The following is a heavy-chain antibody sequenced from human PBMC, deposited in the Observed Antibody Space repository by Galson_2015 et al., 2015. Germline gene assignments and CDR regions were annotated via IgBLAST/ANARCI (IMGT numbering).Heavy chain of an antibody. CDR2: ITPLFGTA. V-gene: IGHV1-69*13. Sequence: SVKVSCKASGGTFNNYAISWVRQAPGQGLEWMGGITPLFGTAQYAQKFLGKVTITADGSTSTAYMELHSLRSDDTALYYCAAAPRSLPHASWGQGTLLTVSS. J-gene: IGHJ5*02. CDR1: GGTFNNYA. CDR3: AAAPRSLPHAS. D-gene: IGHD6-13*01.